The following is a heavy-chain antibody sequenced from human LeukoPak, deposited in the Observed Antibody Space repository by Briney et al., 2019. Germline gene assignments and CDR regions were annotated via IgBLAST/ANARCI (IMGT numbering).Heavy chain of an antibody. V-gene: IGHV4-4*07. CDR3: AREPTSGREPTSGRPLDY. J-gene: IGHJ4*02. D-gene: IGHD5-12*01. Sequence: SETLSLTCTVSGGSISGYFWTWIRQPAGKGLEWIGRMYSTVSNNYNPSLKSRVTMSLDTSKNHFSLNLTSVTAADTAVYYCAREPTSGREPTSGRPLDYWGQGTLVTVSS. CDR2: MYSTVSN. CDR1: GGSISGYF.